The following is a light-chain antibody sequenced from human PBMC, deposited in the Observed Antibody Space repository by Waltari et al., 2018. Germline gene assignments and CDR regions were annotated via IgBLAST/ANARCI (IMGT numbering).Light chain of an antibody. CDR2: EII. V-gene: IGLV2-11*01. CDR3: ATWDERLTGQVV. Sequence: QSALTQPRPVSGSPGQSVTISCPGTSSDVGGYNYVSWYHQLPGKAPKLIIYEIITRPSGVPDRVSGSKSGTSASLASSGLQSEDEAEYFCATWDERLTGQVVFGGGTKLTVL. CDR1: SSDVGGYNY. J-gene: IGLJ2*01.